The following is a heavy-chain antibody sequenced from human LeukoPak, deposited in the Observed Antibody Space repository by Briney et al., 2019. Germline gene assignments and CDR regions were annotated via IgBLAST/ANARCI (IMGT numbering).Heavy chain of an antibody. V-gene: IGHV4-59*11. CDR1: GGSISSHY. D-gene: IGHD5-24*01. CDR2: IYYSGSI. Sequence: SETLPLTCTVSGGSISSHYWSWIRQPPGKGLEWIGYIYYSGSIKYNPSLKSRVTISVDTSKNQFSLRLNSVTTADTAVYYCARAVDGYNSDYWGQGTLVTVSS. J-gene: IGHJ4*02. CDR3: ARAVDGYNSDY.